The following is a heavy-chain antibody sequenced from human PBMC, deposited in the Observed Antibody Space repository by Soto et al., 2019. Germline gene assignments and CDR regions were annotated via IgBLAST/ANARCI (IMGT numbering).Heavy chain of an antibody. CDR3: AREYYDSSGYRGKAFEI. Sequence: PSETLSLTCTVSGGSISSYYWSWIRQPPGKGLEWIGQIYYSGSTKYNPSLKSRVTISVDTSKNQFSLKLSSVTAADTAVYYCAREYYDSSGYRGKAFEIWGQGTMVTVSS. D-gene: IGHD3-22*01. V-gene: IGHV4-59*01. CDR2: IYYSGST. J-gene: IGHJ3*02. CDR1: GGSISSYY.